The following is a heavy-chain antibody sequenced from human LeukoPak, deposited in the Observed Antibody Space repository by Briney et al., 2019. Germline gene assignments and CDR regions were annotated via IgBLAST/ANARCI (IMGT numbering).Heavy chain of an antibody. CDR1: GFTFSSYW. CDR2: INQDGTEK. J-gene: IGHJ4*02. CDR3: ARGPLIAAAGTW. D-gene: IGHD6-13*01. V-gene: IGHV3-7*03. Sequence: GGSLRLSCAASGFTFSSYWMSWVRQAPGEGLEWVAKINQDGTEKAYVDSVRGRFTISRDNAKNSLFLQMNSLRAEDTAVYYCARGPLIAAAGTWWGQGTLVTVPS.